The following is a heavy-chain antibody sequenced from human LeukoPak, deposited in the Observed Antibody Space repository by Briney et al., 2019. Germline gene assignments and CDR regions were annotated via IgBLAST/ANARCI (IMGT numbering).Heavy chain of an antibody. V-gene: IGHV3-53*01. CDR1: GFTVSSNY. CDR3: AREMGGQWLVQGDWYFDL. CDR2: IYSGGST. J-gene: IGHJ2*01. Sequence: GGSLRLSCAASGFTVSSNYMSWVRQAPGKGLEWVSVIYSGGSTYYADSVKGRFTISRDNSKNTLYLQMNSLRAEDTAVYYCAREMGGQWLVQGDWYFDLWGRGTLVTVSS. D-gene: IGHD6-19*01.